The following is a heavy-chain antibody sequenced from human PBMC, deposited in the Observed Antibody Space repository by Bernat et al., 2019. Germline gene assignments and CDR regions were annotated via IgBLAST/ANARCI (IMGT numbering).Heavy chain of an antibody. J-gene: IGHJ4*02. Sequence: EVQLLESGGGLVQPGGSLRLSCAASGFTFSSYSMSWVRHAPGKGLEWVSAISGSGGSTYYADSVKGRFTITRDNSKNTMYLHMNRLRAEDTDVYYGANPYYEFWSGYYTGGLDYWGQGTLVTVSS. CDR2: ISGSGGST. CDR1: GFTFSSYS. V-gene: IGHV3-23*01. CDR3: ANPYYEFWSGYYTGGLDY. D-gene: IGHD3-3*01.